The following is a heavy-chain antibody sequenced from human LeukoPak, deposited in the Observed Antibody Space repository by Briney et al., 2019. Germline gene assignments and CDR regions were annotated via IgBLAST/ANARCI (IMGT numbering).Heavy chain of an antibody. CDR1: GFTFSSSE. D-gene: IGHD3-22*01. CDR3: ARDTSGYWNLDD. J-gene: IGHJ4*02. CDR2: IGPSGSAI. V-gene: IGHV3-48*03. Sequence: GGSLRLSCVGVGFTFSSSEMNWVRQAPGKGLQWLSYIGPSGSAIYYADSVKGRFTIFRDNAKNSLYLQMNSLRAEDTAVYYCARDTSGYWNLDDWGQGTLVTVSS.